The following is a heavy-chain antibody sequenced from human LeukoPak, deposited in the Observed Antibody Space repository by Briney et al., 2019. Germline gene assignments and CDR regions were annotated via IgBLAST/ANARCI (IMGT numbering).Heavy chain of an antibody. V-gene: IGHV1-46*01. CDR2: INPTVGDT. Sequence: GASVTLSCKASGYTFTSYYLHWVRQAPGQGLQWMGIINPTVGDTIYAQRFQGRVTMTRDMSTSTVYMELSSLRSEDTAVYYCARYGFSSVWQGGWHAFDIWGHGTMVTVSS. J-gene: IGHJ3*02. D-gene: IGHD6-25*01. CDR1: GYTFTSYY. CDR3: ARYGFSSVWQGGWHAFDI.